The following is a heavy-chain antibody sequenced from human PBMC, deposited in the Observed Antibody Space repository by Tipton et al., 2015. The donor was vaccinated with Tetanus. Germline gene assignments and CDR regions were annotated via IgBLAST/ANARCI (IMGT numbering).Heavy chain of an antibody. CDR2: MNPENGDT. CDR1: EYTFTSYD. V-gene: IGHV1-8*01. Sequence: QLVQSGAEVKKPGASVKVSCKASEYTFTSYDISWVRQATGQGLEWMGRMNPENGDTAYAQKFQGRITMTRNTSITTVYMELSNLRSDDTAVYYCATFYYGSGSYRGGLRKFDYWGQGTLVTVSS. D-gene: IGHD3-10*01. J-gene: IGHJ4*02. CDR3: ATFYYGSGSYRGGLRKFDY.